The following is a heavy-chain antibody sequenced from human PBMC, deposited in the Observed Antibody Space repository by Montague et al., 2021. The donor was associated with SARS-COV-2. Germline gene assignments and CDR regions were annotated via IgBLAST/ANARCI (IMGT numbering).Heavy chain of an antibody. Sequence: SLRLSCAASGFTFSSYSMNWVRQAPGKGLEWVSSISSSRSYIYYADSVKGRFTISRDNAKNSLYLQMNSLRAEDTAVYYCAREIVTLAGPGLIREYGMDVWGQGTTVTVSS. J-gene: IGHJ6*02. CDR1: GFTFSSYS. D-gene: IGHD2-15*01. CDR3: AREIVTLAGPGLIREYGMDV. CDR2: ISSSRSYI. V-gene: IGHV3-21*01.